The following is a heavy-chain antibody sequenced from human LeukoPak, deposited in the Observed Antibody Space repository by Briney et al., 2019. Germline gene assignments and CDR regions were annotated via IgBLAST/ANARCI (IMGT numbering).Heavy chain of an antibody. CDR2: ISGTGGAT. V-gene: IGHV3-23*01. CDR3: VKDPRDTYGTNWFVS. D-gene: IGHD2-21*01. J-gene: IGHJ5*01. Sequence: GGSLRLPCVASGFSFGNYAMSWVRQAPGKGPQWVSQISGTGGATWYAGFARDRFTISRDNSKKTLYLQMSGLRVEDTAMYYCVKDPRDTYGTNWFVSWGQGTLLIVSS. CDR1: GFSFGNYA.